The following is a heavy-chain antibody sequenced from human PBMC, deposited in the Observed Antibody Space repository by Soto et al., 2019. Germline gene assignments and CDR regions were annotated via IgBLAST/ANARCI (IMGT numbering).Heavy chain of an antibody. V-gene: IGHV1-69*01. CDR3: ARDRKSSCSGGSCYSYYYYYYGMDV. CDR1: GGTFSSYA. D-gene: IGHD2-15*01. Sequence: QVQLVQSGAEVKKPGSSVKVSCKASGGTFSSYAISWVRQAPGQGLEWMGGIIPIFGTANYAQKFQGRVTITAGESTSTAYMELSSLRSEDTAVYYCARDRKSSCSGGSCYSYYYYYYGMDVWGQGTTVTVSS. CDR2: IIPIFGTA. J-gene: IGHJ6*02.